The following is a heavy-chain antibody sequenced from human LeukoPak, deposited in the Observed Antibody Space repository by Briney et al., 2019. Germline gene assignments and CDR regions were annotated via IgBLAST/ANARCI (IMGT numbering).Heavy chain of an antibody. CDR1: GGSFSGYY. CDR2: INHSGST. D-gene: IGHD5-24*01. CDR3: ARGKRRPHWYFDL. Sequence: SETLSLTCAVYGGSFSGYYWSWIRQPPGEGLEWIGEINHSGSTNYNPSLKSRVTISVDTSKNQFSLKLSSVTAADTAVYYCARGKRRPHWYFDLWGRGTLVTVSS. J-gene: IGHJ2*01. V-gene: IGHV4-34*01.